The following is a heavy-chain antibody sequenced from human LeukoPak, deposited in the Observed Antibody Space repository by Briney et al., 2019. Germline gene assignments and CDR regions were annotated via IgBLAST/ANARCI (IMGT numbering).Heavy chain of an antibody. J-gene: IGHJ6*02. CDR3: AKDVKGYYYYGMDV. Sequence: GRSLRLSCAASGFTFDDYAMHWVRQAPGKGLEWVSGISWNSGSIGYADSVKGRFTISRDNAKNSLYLQMNSLGAEDTALYYCAKDVKGYYYYGMDVWGQGTTVTVSS. CDR2: ISWNSGSI. CDR1: GFTFDDYA. V-gene: IGHV3-9*01.